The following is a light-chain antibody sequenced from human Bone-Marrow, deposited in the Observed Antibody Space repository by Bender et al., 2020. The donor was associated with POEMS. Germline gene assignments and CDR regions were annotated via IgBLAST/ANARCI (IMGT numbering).Light chain of an antibody. CDR2: EGG. J-gene: IGLJ3*02. V-gene: IGLV2-23*01. CDR3: CSFGGSSTPFWV. CDR1: SSDLGSYNL. Sequence: QSALTQPASVSGSPGQSITISCTGISSDLGSYNLVSWYQQHPGKAPKLMIYEGGKRPSGVSSRFSASKSGSTASLTISGLQAEDEADYYCCSFGGSSTPFWVFGGGTKLTVL.